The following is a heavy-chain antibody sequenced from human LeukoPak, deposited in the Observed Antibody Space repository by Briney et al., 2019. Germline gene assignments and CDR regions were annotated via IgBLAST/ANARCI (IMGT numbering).Heavy chain of an antibody. Sequence: GGSLRLSCAASGFAFSSYAMSWVREAPGKGLEWVSAISGSGGSTYYADSVKGRFTISRDNSKNTLYLQMNSLRAEDTAVYYCAKDGDYSSSYNWFDPWGQGTLVTVSS. CDR3: AKDGDYSSSYNWFDP. D-gene: IGHD6-6*01. V-gene: IGHV3-23*01. CDR2: ISGSGGST. CDR1: GFAFSSYA. J-gene: IGHJ5*02.